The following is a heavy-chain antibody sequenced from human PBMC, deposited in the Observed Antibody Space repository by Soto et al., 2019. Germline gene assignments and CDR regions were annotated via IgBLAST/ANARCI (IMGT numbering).Heavy chain of an antibody. CDR3: VGDSDRSGSYDGMEV. CDR1: GDSVSSNSAS. V-gene: IGHV6-1*01. D-gene: IGHD3-10*01. CDR2: TYYRSKWYN. J-gene: IGHJ6*04. Sequence: SQTLSLTCAISGDSVSSNSASWNWIRQSPSRGLEWLRRTYYRSKWYNDYAVSVKSRITINPDTSKNQFSLHLNPVTPDDAAAYSCVGDSDRSGSYDGMEVWGRGPRVTVSS.